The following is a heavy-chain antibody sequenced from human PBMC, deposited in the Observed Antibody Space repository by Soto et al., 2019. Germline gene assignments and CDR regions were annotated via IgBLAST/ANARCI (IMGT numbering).Heavy chain of an antibody. CDR3: ARGGGYDYIWGRGDWFDP. V-gene: IGHV1-18*01. J-gene: IGHJ5*02. D-gene: IGHD3-16*01. CDR1: GYTFTSYG. CDR2: ISAYNGNT. Sequence: QVPLVQSGAEVKKPGASVKVSCKASGYTFTSYGISWVRQAPGQGLEWMGWISAYNGNTNYAQKLQGRVTMTTDTSTSTAYMELRSLRSDDTAVYYWARGGGYDYIWGRGDWFDPWGQGTLVTVSS.